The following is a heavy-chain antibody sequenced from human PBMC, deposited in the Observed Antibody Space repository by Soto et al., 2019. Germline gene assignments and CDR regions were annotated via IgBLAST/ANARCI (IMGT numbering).Heavy chain of an antibody. J-gene: IGHJ4*01. Sequence: PWGSVRLWCVVSCFTCSVQGRHGVSQFPGQRAFSVSRISDSGTTTQYADWVRGRFTIYRDNSKNTLYLQMNNLKPDDTAIYYCTRGPRDDSSGTGAHRGHGTPVTVSS. V-gene: IGHV3-74*03. CDR1: CFTCSVQG. CDR2: ISDSGTTT. CDR3: TRGPRDDSSGTGAH. D-gene: IGHD1-1*01.